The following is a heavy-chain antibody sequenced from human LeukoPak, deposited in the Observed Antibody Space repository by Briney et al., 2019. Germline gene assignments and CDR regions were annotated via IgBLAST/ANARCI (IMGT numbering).Heavy chain of an antibody. J-gene: IGHJ4*02. V-gene: IGHV3-53*01. CDR3: ARGDYGLYFFDH. D-gene: IGHD4-17*01. Sequence: GGSLRLSCAASGFTVSSNYMSWVRQAPGKGLEWVSVIYSGGSTYYADSVKGRFTISRDNSKNTLYLQMNSLRAEDTAVYYCARGDYGLYFFDHWGQGTLVTASS. CDR2: IYSGGST. CDR1: GFTVSSNY.